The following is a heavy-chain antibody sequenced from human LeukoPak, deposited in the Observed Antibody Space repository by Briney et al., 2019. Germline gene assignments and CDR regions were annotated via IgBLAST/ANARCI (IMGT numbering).Heavy chain of an antibody. Sequence: GASVKVSCKASGYTFTGYYMHWVRQAPGQGLEWMGWINPNSGGTNYAQKFQGRVTMTRDTSISTAYMELSRLRSDDTAVYYCARVVGYSSGWPTVNFDYWGQGTLVTVSS. J-gene: IGHJ4*02. V-gene: IGHV1-2*02. CDR2: INPNSGGT. D-gene: IGHD6-19*01. CDR1: GYTFTGYY. CDR3: ARVVGYSSGWPTVNFDY.